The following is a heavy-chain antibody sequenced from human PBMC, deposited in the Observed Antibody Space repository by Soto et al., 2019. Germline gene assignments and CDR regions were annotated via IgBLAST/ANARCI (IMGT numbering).Heavy chain of an antibody. Sequence: ASVKVSCKASGGTFSSYAISWVRQAPGQGLEWMGGIIPIFGNTNYAQKLQGRVTMTTDTSTSTAYMELRSLRSQDTAVYYCAIAWNCTQTVCYNVFDPCGQGTPVTVSS. V-gene: IGHV1-18*01. CDR1: GGTFSSYA. CDR2: IIPIFGNT. J-gene: IGHJ5*02. CDR3: AIAWNCTQTVCYNVFDP. D-gene: IGHD2-8*01.